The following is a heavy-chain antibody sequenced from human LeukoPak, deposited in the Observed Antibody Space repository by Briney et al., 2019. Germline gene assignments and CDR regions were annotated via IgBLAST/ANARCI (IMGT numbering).Heavy chain of an antibody. V-gene: IGHV4-61*02. CDR1: GGSISSGSYY. CDR2: IYTSGST. Sequence: PSQTLSLTCTVSGGSISSGSYYWSWIRQPAGKGLEWIGRIYTSGSTNYNPSLKSRVTTSVDTSKNQFSLKLSSVTAADTAVYYCARDNGLRFFDYWGQGTLVTVSS. D-gene: IGHD3-3*01. J-gene: IGHJ4*02. CDR3: ARDNGLRFFDY.